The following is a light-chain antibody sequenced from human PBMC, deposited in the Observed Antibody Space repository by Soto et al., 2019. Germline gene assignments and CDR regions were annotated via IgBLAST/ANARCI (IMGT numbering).Light chain of an antibody. V-gene: IGLV1-40*01. CDR2: ANN. CDR3: ESYDSSLSGLYV. CDR1: SSNIGAGYD. Sequence: QSVLTQPPSVSGTPGQRVTISCTGSSSNIGAGYDVNRYQQVPGTASKLLIYANNNGPSGVPERSAGSKAGTSAALVNTVLQAEDEADYYGESYDSSLSGLYVFGTGTKVTVL. J-gene: IGLJ1*01.